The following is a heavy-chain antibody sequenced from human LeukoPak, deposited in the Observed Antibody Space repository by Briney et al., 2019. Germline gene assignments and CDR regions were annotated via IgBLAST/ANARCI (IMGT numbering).Heavy chain of an antibody. CDR3: AKGRGSFDP. CDR1: GFTFSSYG. V-gene: IGHV3-30*18. CDR2: ISYDGSKK. J-gene: IGHJ5*02. Sequence: SGGSLRLSCAASGFTFSSYGLHWVRQAPGKGLEWVAVISYDGSKKYYADSVKGRFTISRDNSKNTLYLQMNSLRAEDTAVYYCAKGRGSFDPWGQGTLVTVSS. D-gene: IGHD3-10*01.